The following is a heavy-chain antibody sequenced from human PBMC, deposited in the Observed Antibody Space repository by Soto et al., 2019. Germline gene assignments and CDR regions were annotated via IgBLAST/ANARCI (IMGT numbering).Heavy chain of an antibody. CDR1: GFTFSRYD. V-gene: IGHV3-13*04. D-gene: IGHD6-6*01. CDR2: IGTSGDT. J-gene: IGHJ5*02. Sequence: EVQVVESGGGLVQPGGSLRLSCAASGFTFSRYDMHWVRQATGRGLEWVSGIGTSGDTYYAGSVKGRFTISRENAKNSVYLQMNSLRAGDTAVYYCARGALGVDPWGQGTLVSVSS. CDR3: ARGALGVDP.